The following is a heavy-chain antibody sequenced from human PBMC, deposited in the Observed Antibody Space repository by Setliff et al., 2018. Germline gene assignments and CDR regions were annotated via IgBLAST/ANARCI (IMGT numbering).Heavy chain of an antibody. CDR1: GGTFSTYA. CDR3: ARDRVEDYGGILHYYYYYMDV. D-gene: IGHD4-17*01. Sequence: GASVKVSCKASGGTFSTYAVNWVRQAPGQGLEWMGGIVPVFGTRNYAQKFQGRVTMTTDTSTSTAYMELRSLRSDDTAVYYCARDRVEDYGGILHYYYYYMDVWGKGTTVTVSS. V-gene: IGHV1-69*05. J-gene: IGHJ6*03. CDR2: IVPVFGTR.